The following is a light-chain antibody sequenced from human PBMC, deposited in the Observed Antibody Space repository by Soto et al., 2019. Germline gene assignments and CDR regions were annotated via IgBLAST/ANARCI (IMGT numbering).Light chain of an antibody. J-gene: IGKJ2*01. CDR2: GAS. CDR3: QQYGSSPPGMYT. V-gene: IGKV3-20*01. Sequence: EIVLTQSPGTLSLSPGERATLSCRASQSVSSSYLAWYQQKPGQAPRLLIYGASNRATGIPDRFSGSGSGTDFTLTISRLEPEDFAVYYCQQYGSSPPGMYTFGQGTKLEIK. CDR1: QSVSSSY.